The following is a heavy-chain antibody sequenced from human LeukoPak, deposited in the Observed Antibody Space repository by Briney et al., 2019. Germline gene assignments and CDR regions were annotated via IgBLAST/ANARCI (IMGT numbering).Heavy chain of an antibody. V-gene: IGHV3-53*01. Sequence: GGSLRLSCTASGFTFGDYAMSWFRQAPGKGLEWVSVIYSGGSTYYADSVKGRFTISRDNSKNTLYLQMNSLRAEDTAVYYCARANQFGNWFDPWGQGTLVTVSS. CDR1: GFTFGDYA. CDR2: IYSGGST. D-gene: IGHD3-16*01. J-gene: IGHJ5*02. CDR3: ARANQFGNWFDP.